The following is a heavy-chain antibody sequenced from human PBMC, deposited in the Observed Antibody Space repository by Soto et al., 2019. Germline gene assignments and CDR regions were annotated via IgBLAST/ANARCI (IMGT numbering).Heavy chain of an antibody. V-gene: IGHV1-69*12. CDR2: IIPIFGTA. Sequence: QVQLVQSGAEVKKPGSSVKVSCKASGGTFSSYAISWVRQAPGQGLEWMGGIIPIFGTANYAQKFQGRVTITADEATSTAYMELSSLRSEDTAVYYCARDQDTAMDYPYCFGMDVWGQGTTVTVSS. CDR3: ARDQDTAMDYPYCFGMDV. D-gene: IGHD5-18*01. J-gene: IGHJ6*02. CDR1: GGTFSSYA.